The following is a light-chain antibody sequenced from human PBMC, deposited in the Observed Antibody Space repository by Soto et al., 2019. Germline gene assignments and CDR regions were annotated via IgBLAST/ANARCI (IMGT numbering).Light chain of an antibody. J-gene: IGKJ4*01. CDR2: DAF. Sequence: EIVLTQSPATLSLSPGERATLSCRASQTVSRYLSWYQQKHGQAPRLLIYDAFNRAPGIPARFSGSGSGTDFSLTISSLEPEDFAVYYCLQRGDWPPSFGGGTKVEI. CDR1: QTVSRY. V-gene: IGKV3-11*01. CDR3: LQRGDWPPS.